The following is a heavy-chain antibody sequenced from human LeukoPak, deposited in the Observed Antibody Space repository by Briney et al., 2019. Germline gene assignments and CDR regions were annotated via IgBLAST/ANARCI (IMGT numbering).Heavy chain of an antibody. CDR3: AKDAQYYYGSGTYFDY. J-gene: IGHJ4*02. Sequence: PGGSLRLSCAVSGFTFSSYGMTWVRQAPGKGLEWVSFISSSGGSTYYADSVKGRFTISRDNSKNTLYLQMNSLRAGDTAVYYCAKDAQYYYGSGTYFDYWGQGTLVTVSS. V-gene: IGHV3-23*01. CDR1: GFTFSSYG. D-gene: IGHD3-10*01. CDR2: ISSSGGST.